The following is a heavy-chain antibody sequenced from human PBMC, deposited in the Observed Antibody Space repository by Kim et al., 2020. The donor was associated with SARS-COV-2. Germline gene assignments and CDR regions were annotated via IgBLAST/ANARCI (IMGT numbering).Heavy chain of an antibody. D-gene: IGHD3-3*01. CDR2: IWYDGSNK. Sequence: GGSLRLSCAASGFTFSSYGMHWVRQAPGKGLEWVAVIWYDGSNKYYADSVKGRFTISRDNSKNTLYLQMNSLRAEDTAVYYCARMVVGFWSGYYVKPPPSLIDYWGQGTLVTVSS. V-gene: IGHV3-33*01. CDR1: GFTFSSYG. J-gene: IGHJ4*02. CDR3: ARMVVGFWSGYYVKPPPSLIDY.